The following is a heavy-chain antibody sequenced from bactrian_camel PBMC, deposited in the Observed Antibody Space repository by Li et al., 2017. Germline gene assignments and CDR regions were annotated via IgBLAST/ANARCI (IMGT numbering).Heavy chain of an antibody. V-gene: IGHV3S53*01. D-gene: IGHD5*01. J-gene: IGHJ6*01. CDR2: VDGADTP. CDR1: GNTRSRFS. CDR3: AADRWCKWFGSVPPADYSH. Sequence: HVQLVESGGGTVQPGGSLTLSCEASGNTRSRFSMAWFRQRPGKEREAIAGVDGADTPTYIESMKGRFTVSRDNAKNTLYLQMGSLKPEDTAMYYCAADRWCKWFGSVPPADYSHWGRGTQVTVS.